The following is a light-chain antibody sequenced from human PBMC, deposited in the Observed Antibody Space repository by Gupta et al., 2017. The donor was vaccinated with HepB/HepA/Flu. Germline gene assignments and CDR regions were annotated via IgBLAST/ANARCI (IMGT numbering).Light chain of an antibody. CDR2: KDI. V-gene: IGLV3-25*03. J-gene: IGLJ3*02. Sequence: SYELTHPPSVLVSPGQTARITCSGDALPRQYTYWYQQRPGQAPVVIMFKDIERPSGISERFSGSSSGTIATLTITGVQAEDEADYYCQSPDSSGSHWVFGGGTKLTVL. CDR1: ALPRQY. CDR3: QSPDSSGSHWV.